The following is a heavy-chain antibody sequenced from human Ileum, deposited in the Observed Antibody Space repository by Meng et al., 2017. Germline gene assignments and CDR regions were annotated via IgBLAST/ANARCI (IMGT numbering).Heavy chain of an antibody. D-gene: IGHD1-1*01. Sequence: GESLKISCSVSGFTFSDYYMNWVRQAPGKGLEWISYISSSGNTIYYADSVKGRFTISRDIANNSLYLRVNSLRAEDTAVYYCARGLARRGEVQRGFDYWGQGTLVTVSS. CDR1: GFTFSDYY. CDR3: ARGLARRGEVQRGFDY. J-gene: IGHJ4*02. V-gene: IGHV3-11*01. CDR2: ISSSGNTI.